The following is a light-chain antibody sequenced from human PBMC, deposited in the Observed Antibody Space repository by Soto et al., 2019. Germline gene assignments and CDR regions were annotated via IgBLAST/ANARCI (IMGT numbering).Light chain of an antibody. Sequence: DIQMTQSPSSLSESAGDRVTITCRASQGISTYLNWYQQKPGKAPKLLIYAASSLQSGVPSRFSGSGSETDFTLTISSLQPDDFATYYCQQYNSYPTFGQGTRLEIK. V-gene: IGKV1-16*01. J-gene: IGKJ5*01. CDR2: AAS. CDR3: QQYNSYPT. CDR1: QGISTY.